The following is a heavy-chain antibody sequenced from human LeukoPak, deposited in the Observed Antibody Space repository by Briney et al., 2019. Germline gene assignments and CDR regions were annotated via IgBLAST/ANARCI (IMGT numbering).Heavy chain of an antibody. CDR3: ARDISRGYCSSTSCPQGY. CDR1: GYTFTSYG. CDR2: ISAYNGNT. Sequence: ASVKVSRKASGYTFTSYGISWVRQAPGQGLEWMGWISAYNGNTNYAQKLQGRVTMTTDTSTSTAHMELRSLRSDDTAVYYCARDISRGYCSSTSCPQGYWGQGTLVTVSS. V-gene: IGHV1-18*01. D-gene: IGHD2-2*01. J-gene: IGHJ4*02.